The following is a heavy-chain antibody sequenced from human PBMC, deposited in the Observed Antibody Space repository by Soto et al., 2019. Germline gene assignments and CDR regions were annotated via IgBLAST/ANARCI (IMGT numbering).Heavy chain of an antibody. J-gene: IGHJ4*02. Sequence: GGSLRLSCAASGFTFSSYAMSWVRQAPGKGLEWVSAISGSGGSTYYADSVKGRFTISRDNSKNTLYLQMNSLRAEDTAVYYCAKLAGVESSLYSSSLDYWGQGTLVTVSS. V-gene: IGHV3-23*01. CDR1: GFTFSSYA. D-gene: IGHD6-13*01. CDR2: ISGSGGST. CDR3: AKLAGVESSLYSSSLDY.